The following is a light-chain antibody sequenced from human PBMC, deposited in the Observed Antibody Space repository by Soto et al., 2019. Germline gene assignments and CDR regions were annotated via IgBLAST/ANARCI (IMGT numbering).Light chain of an antibody. CDR3: QQSYNTPRT. CDR2: EAS. Sequence: DIQMTQSPSSLSASVGDRVTITCRASQGISTYLNWNQQKPGKAPKVLIYEASSLQSGVPSRFSGSGSGTDFTLTITRLQPEEFATYYCQQSYNTPRTFGQGTKVEI. V-gene: IGKV1-39*01. J-gene: IGKJ1*01. CDR1: QGISTY.